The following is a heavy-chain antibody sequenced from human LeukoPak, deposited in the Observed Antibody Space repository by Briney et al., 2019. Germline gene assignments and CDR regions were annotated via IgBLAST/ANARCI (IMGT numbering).Heavy chain of an antibody. J-gene: IGHJ6*02. V-gene: IGHV4-59*01. CDR3: ARSRTYYDFWSGYYTPGMDV. CDR2: IYHSGST. CDR1: GGSISTYY. D-gene: IGHD3-3*01. Sequence: PSETLSLTCTVSGGSISTYYWNWIRQPPGKGLEWIGYIYHSGSTNYNPSLQSRVTISVDTSKNQFSLNLNSVTAADTAVYYCARSRTYYDFWSGYYTPGMDVWGQGTTVTVSS.